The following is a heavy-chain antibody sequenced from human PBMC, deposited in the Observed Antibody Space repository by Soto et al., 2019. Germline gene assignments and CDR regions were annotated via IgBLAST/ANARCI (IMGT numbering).Heavy chain of an antibody. CDR2: IYGGGTI. V-gene: IGHV3-53*01. Sequence: EVQLVESGGDLIQPGGSLRLSCAVSGFTVSSKYMSWVRQAPGKGLEWVSVIYGGGTIYYADSVKGRFTVSRDNSKNTLYLQMHSLRTEDTAVYYCATGRTEGHYFDSWVQGTLVTVSS. J-gene: IGHJ4*02. CDR1: GFTVSSKY. D-gene: IGHD1-26*01. CDR3: ATGRTEGHYFDS.